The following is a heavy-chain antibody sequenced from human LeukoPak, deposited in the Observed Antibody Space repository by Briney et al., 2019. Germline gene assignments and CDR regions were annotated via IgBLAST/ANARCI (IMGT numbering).Heavy chain of an antibody. CDR2: IKHSGST. D-gene: IGHD6-13*01. CDR3: ARGRKELGPDY. V-gene: IGHV4-34*01. Sequence: ETLSLTSPGWWGTCREYYGSWPRTTPGAGWERRGKIKHSGSTNYNPSLKIRVTISVDTSKSQFSLKLSSVTAADTAVYYCARGRKELGPDYWGQGTLVTVSS. CDR1: WGTCREYY. J-gene: IGHJ4*02.